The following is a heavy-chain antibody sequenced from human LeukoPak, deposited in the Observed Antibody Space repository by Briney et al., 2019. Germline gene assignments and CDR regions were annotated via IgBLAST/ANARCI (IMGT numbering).Heavy chain of an antibody. V-gene: IGHV3-66*02. D-gene: IGHD3-3*01. Sequence: GGSLRLSCAASGFTVSSNYMSWVRQAPGKGLEWVSVIYSGGSTYYVDSVKGRFTISRDNSKNTLYLQMNSLRAEDTAVYNCARAPGPPEWSHKLTDWGQGTLVTVSS. J-gene: IGHJ4*02. CDR3: ARAPGPPEWSHKLTD. CDR1: GFTVSSNY. CDR2: IYSGGST.